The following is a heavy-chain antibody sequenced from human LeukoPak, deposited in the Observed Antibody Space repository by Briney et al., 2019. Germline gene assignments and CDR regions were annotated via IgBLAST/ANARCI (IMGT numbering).Heavy chain of an antibody. CDR2: INSDGSIT. D-gene: IGHD3-22*01. J-gene: IGHJ4*02. V-gene: IGHV3-74*01. CDR1: GFTFSSYW. Sequence: PGGSLRLSCATSGFTFSSYWMHWVRRVPGRGLVWVSRINSDGSITDYADSVKGRFTIARDTAQNTLHLQMNSLRVEDTAMYYCAREPGGYYDSSGFLDDWGQGTLVTVSS. CDR3: AREPGGYYDSSGFLDD.